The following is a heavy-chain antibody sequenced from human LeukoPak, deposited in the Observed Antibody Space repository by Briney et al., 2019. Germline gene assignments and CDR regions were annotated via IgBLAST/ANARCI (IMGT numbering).Heavy chain of an antibody. CDR3: ARAPYYDILTHDAFDI. V-gene: IGHV4-30-4*01. CDR2: IYYSGST. D-gene: IGHD3-9*01. CDR1: GGSISSGDYY. Sequence: SETLSLTCTVSGGSISSGDYYWRWIRQPPGKGLEWIEYIYYSGSTYYNPSLKSRVTISVDTSKNQFSLKLSSVTAADTAVYYCARAPYYDILTHDAFDIWGQGTMVTASS. J-gene: IGHJ3*02.